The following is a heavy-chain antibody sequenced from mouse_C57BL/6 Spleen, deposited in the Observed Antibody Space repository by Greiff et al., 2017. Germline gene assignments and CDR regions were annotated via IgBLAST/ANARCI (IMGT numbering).Heavy chain of an antibody. J-gene: IGHJ3*01. D-gene: IGHD1-1*01. Sequence: QVQLKQPGAELVRPGSSVKLSCKASGYTFTSYWMHWVKQRPIQGLEWIGNIDPSDSETHYNQKFKDKATLTVDKSSSTAYMQLSSLTSEDSAVYYCARGGYYGSSSWFAYWGQGTLVTVSA. V-gene: IGHV1-52*01. CDR3: ARGGYYGSSSWFAY. CDR2: IDPSDSET. CDR1: GYTFTSYW.